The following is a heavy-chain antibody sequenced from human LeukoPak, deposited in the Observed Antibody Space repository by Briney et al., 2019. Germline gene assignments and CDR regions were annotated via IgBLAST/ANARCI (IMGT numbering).Heavy chain of an antibody. D-gene: IGHD2-2*01. Sequence: GASLRLSCAASGFTFCSYAMSWGRPAPGKGLEWVSAISSSGGSTYYADSVKGRFTISRDNSKNTLYLQMNSLRAEDTAVYYCAKIGHCSSTSCPFGYWGQGTLVTVSS. CDR3: AKIGHCSSTSCPFGY. V-gene: IGHV3-23*01. CDR1: GFTFCSYA. CDR2: ISSSGGST. J-gene: IGHJ4*02.